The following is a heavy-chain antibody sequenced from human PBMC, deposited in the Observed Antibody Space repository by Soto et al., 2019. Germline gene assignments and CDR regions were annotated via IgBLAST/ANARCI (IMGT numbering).Heavy chain of an antibody. D-gene: IGHD2-2*01. CDR1: GFTFSSYA. J-gene: IGHJ4*02. V-gene: IGHV3-30-3*01. CDR3: ARDRGDIVVVPAAAHFDY. CDR2: ISYDGSNK. Sequence: AGGSLRLSCAASGFTFSSYAMHWVRQAPGKGLEWVAVISYDGSNKYYADSVKGRFTISRDNSKNTLYLQMNSLRAEDTAVYYCARDRGDIVVVPAAAHFDYWGQGTLVTVSS.